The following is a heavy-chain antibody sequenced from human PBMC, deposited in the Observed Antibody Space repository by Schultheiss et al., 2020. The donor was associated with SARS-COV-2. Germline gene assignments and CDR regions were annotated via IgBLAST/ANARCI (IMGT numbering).Heavy chain of an antibody. CDR1: GGSISSSSYY. CDR2: IYYSGST. V-gene: IGHV4-39*07. J-gene: IGHJ6*02. CDR3: ARRQFYYYGMDV. Sequence: SETLSLTCTVSGGSISSSSYYWGWIRQPPGKGLEWIGSIYYSGSTYYNPSLKSRVTISVDTSKNQFSLKLSSVTAADTAVYYCARRQFYYYGMDVWGQGTTVTVSS.